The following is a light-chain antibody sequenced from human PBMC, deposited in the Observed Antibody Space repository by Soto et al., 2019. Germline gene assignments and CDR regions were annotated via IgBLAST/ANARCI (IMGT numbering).Light chain of an antibody. V-gene: IGKV3-15*01. Sequence: EIVMTQSPATLSVSPGERATLSCRASQSVSSNLAWYQQKPGQAPRLLIYGASTRATGIPARFSGSGSGTEFTLTFSSLQSEDCAVYYCQQYKNWTSYTFGQGTKLEIK. J-gene: IGKJ2*01. CDR3: QQYKNWTSYT. CDR1: QSVSSN. CDR2: GAS.